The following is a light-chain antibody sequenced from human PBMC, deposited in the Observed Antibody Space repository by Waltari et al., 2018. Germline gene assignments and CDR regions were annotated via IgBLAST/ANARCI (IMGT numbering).Light chain of an antibody. V-gene: IGKV3-20*01. CDR2: GAS. J-gene: IGKJ2*01. CDR1: QSVTSSY. Sequence: DIVLTQSPGTLSLSPGERATLSCRASQSVTSSYLAWYQQKPGQAPRLLIYGASFRATGISDRFSGSGSGTGFTLTISRLEPEDFAVYYCQQYGGSPYTFGQGTKVEIK. CDR3: QQYGGSPYT.